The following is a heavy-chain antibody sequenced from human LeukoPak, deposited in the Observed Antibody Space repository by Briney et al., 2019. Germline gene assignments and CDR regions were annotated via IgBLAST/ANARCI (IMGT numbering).Heavy chain of an antibody. V-gene: IGHV1-69*05. CDR3: ARSPAGNYDILTGYDYFDY. J-gene: IGHJ4*02. Sequence: SVKVSCKTPENTFTRYGITWVRQAPGQGPEWMGRIIPISGTTNYAQKFQGRVTITTDKSTSTAYMELSSLRSEDTAVYYCARSPAGNYDILTGYDYFDYWGQGTLVTVSS. CDR1: ENTFTRYG. CDR2: IIPISGTT. D-gene: IGHD3-9*01.